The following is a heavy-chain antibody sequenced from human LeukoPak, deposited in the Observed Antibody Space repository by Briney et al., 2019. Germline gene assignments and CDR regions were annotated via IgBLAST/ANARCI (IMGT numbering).Heavy chain of an antibody. CDR2: ISHDGSNK. V-gene: IGHV3-30*18. J-gene: IGHJ4*02. Sequence: GGSLRLSCAASGFTFSSYGMHWVRQAPGKGLEWVAVISHDGSNKYYADSVKGRFTISRDNSKNTLYLQMNSLRAEDTAVYYCAKEREGYYFDYWGQGTLVTVSS. CDR1: GFTFSSYG. CDR3: AKEREGYYFDY.